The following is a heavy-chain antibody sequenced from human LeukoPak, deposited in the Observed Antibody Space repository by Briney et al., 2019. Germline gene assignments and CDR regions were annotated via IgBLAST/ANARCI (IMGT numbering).Heavy chain of an antibody. CDR1: GYTFTGYY. J-gene: IGHJ4*02. CDR2: IIPIFGTA. V-gene: IGHV1-69*05. CDR3: ARAVAAPQDYFDY. Sequence: ASVKVSCKASGYTFTGYYMHWVRQAPGQGLEWMGRIIPIFGTANYAQKFQGRVTITTDESTSTAYMELSSLRSEDTAVYYCARAVAAPQDYFDYWGQGTLVTVSS. D-gene: IGHD6-19*01.